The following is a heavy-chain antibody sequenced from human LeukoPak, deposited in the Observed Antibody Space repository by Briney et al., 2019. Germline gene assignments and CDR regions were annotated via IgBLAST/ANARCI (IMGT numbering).Heavy chain of an antibody. CDR3: AREDSSGWPYYFDY. D-gene: IGHD6-19*01. V-gene: IGHV3-48*03. CDR2: ISSSGSTI. J-gene: IGHJ4*02. Sequence: GGSLRLSCAASGFTFSSYEMNWVRQAPGKGLEWVSYISSSGSTIYYADSVKGRFTISRDNAKNSLYLQMNSLRAEDTAVYSCAREDSSGWPYYFDYWGQGTLVTVSS. CDR1: GFTFSSYE.